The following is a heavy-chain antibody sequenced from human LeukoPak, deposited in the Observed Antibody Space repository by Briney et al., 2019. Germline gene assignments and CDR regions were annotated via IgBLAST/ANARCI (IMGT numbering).Heavy chain of an antibody. V-gene: IGHV3-23*01. CDR3: AKEVKAATNWFDP. CDR2: ISFSGTDT. D-gene: IGHD6-25*01. CDR1: GFTFSSYA. J-gene: IGHJ5*02. Sequence: GGSLRLSCAASGFTFSSYAMSWVRQAPGKGLEWVSAISFSGTDTYYADSVKGRFTISRDNLKNTLYLQMNSLGAEDTAVYFCAKEVKAATNWFDPWGQGTLVTVSS.